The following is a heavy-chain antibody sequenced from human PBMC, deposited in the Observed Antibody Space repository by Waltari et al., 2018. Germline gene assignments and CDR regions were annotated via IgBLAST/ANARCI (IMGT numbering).Heavy chain of an antibody. J-gene: IGHJ3*02. CDR2: IIPIFGTA. Sequence: SSVKVSCKASGGTFSSYAISWVRQAPGQGLEWMGGIIPIFGTANYAQKFQGRVTITADKSTSTAYMELSSLRSEDTAVYYCARYDNGIRAFDIWGQGTMVTVSS. V-gene: IGHV1-69*06. CDR1: GGTFSSYA. CDR3: ARYDNGIRAFDI. D-gene: IGHD3-3*02.